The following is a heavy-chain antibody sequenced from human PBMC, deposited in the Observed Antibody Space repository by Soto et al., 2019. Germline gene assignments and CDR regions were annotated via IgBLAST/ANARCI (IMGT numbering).Heavy chain of an antibody. Sequence: EVQLLESGGGLVQPGGSLRLSCAGSGFTFSSYAMSWVRQAPGKGLEWVSAISGSGGSTYYADSVKGRFTISRDNSKNTLYLQMNSLRAEDTAVYYCAKGFDYYDSSGYHSYWGQGTLVTVSS. D-gene: IGHD3-22*01. V-gene: IGHV3-23*01. CDR3: AKGFDYYDSSGYHSY. CDR1: GFTFSSYA. CDR2: ISGSGGST. J-gene: IGHJ4*02.